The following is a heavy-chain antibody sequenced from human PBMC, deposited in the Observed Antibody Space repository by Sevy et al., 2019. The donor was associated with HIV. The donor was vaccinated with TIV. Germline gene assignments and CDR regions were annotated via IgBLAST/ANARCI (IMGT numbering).Heavy chain of an antibody. CDR1: GGSITSLY. D-gene: IGHD1-26*01. CDR2: IYYNGHI. Sequence: SETLSLTCTVSGGSITSLYWNWIRQPPGKGLEWIANIYYNGHINYNPSLKSRVTLPLHTSKNQFSLRLSSVTAADTAMYYCAGENAWGRGYSWGQGTLVTVSS. V-gene: IGHV4-59*08. CDR3: AGENAWGRGYS. J-gene: IGHJ4*02.